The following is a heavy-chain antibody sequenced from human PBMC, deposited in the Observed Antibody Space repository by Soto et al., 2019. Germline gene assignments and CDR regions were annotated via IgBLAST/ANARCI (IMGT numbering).Heavy chain of an antibody. Sequence: QLQLQESGPGLVKPSETLSLSCTVSNGSISSNTYYWGWVRQPPGKGLEWIATMYYSGSGNTFYNTSLRSRVSLSADASKSQFYLKLTSVTVADTAVYYCTRGVIHFGRGPVMPVWGQGTLVTVSS. J-gene: IGHJ1*01. CDR2: MYYSGSGNT. D-gene: IGHD3-16*01. CDR1: NGSISSNTYY. V-gene: IGHV4-39*01. CDR3: TRGVIHFGRGPVMPV.